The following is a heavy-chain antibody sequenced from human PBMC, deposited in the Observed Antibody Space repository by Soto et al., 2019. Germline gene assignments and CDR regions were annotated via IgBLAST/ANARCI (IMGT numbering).Heavy chain of an antibody. D-gene: IGHD3-10*01. V-gene: IGHV4-59*12. J-gene: IGHJ4*02. Sequence: SETLSLTCTVSGGSISSSYWSWIRQPPRKGLEWIGYIYHSGSTYYNPSLKSRVTISVDTSKNQFSLKLSSVTAADTAVYYCARELKTYYYGSGSYPDYWGQGTLVTVS. CDR2: IYHSGST. CDR3: ARELKTYYYGSGSYPDY. CDR1: GGSISSSY.